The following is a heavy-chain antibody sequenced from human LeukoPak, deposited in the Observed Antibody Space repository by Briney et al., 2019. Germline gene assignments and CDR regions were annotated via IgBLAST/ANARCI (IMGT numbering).Heavy chain of an antibody. Sequence: GGSLRLSCAASGFTFSSYWMSWVRQAPGKGREWVANIKQDGSEKYYVDSVKGRFTISTDNAKNSLYLQMNSLRAEDTAVYYCARRYCSGGSCYGDYYGMDVWGEGATVTVSS. CDR1: GFTFSSYW. D-gene: IGHD2-15*01. CDR3: ARRYCSGGSCYGDYYGMDV. V-gene: IGHV3-7*01. CDR2: IKQDGSEK. J-gene: IGHJ6*01.